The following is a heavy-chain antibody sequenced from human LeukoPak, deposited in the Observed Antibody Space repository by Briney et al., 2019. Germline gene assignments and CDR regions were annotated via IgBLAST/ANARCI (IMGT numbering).Heavy chain of an antibody. CDR3: ARDGILRFLEWLDY. CDR2: INPNSGGT. V-gene: IGHV1-2*02. Sequence: ASVKVSCKASGYTFTGYYMHWVRQAPGQGLEWMGWINPNSGGTNYAQKFQGRVTMTRDTSTSTAYMELSRLRSDDTAVYYCARDGILRFLEWLDYWGQGTLVTVSS. J-gene: IGHJ4*02. CDR1: GYTFTGYY. D-gene: IGHD3-3*01.